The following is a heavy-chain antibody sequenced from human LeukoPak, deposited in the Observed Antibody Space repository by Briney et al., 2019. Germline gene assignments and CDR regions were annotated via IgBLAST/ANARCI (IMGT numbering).Heavy chain of an antibody. J-gene: IGHJ6*02. D-gene: IGHD3-3*01. V-gene: IGHV3-23*01. Sequence: SGGSLRLSCAASGLTFSSYVMSWVREATGKGLEWVSAVSGSGDITSYADSGKGRFTISRDNSKNTLYLQMNSLRAEDTAVYYCAKDNSHVGDSEERATYGLDVWGQGTTVTVAS. CDR3: AKDNSHVGDSEERATYGLDV. CDR1: GLTFSSYV. CDR2: VSGSGDIT.